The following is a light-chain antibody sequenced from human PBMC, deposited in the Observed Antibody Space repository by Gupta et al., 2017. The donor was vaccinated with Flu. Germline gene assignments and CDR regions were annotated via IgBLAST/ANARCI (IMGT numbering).Light chain of an antibody. CDR3: STYTGSSRL. V-gene: IGLV2-14*01. J-gene: IGLJ2*01. Sequence: QSITTSCTGSYSDVGAYNSVSWYQQHPGNGLKLIIFEVNNRPAGVSTRFSGSKSGTTASLTISGLQAEDDDHYYCSTYTGSSRLFGGGTKLTVL. CDR1: YSDVGAYNS. CDR2: EVN.